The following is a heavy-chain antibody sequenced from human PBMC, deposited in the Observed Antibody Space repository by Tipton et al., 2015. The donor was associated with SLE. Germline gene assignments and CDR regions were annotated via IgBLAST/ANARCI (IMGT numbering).Heavy chain of an antibody. V-gene: IGHV4-34*01. CDR3: ARGRPSDYIWVYSGWVFDY. CDR2: INHSGST. CDR1: GGSFSGYY. J-gene: IGHJ4*02. D-gene: IGHD3-16*01. Sequence: GLVKPSETPSLTCAVYGGSFSGYYWSWIRQPPGKGLEWIGEINHSGSTNYNPSLESRVTISVDTSKNQFSLKLSSVTAADTALYYCARGRPSDYIWVYSGWVFDYWGQGTLVTVSS.